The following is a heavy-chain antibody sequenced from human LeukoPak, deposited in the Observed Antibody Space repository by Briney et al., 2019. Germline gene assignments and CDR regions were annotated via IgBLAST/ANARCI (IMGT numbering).Heavy chain of an antibody. CDR1: GGSISSSSYY. J-gene: IGHJ4*02. CDR2: IYYSGST. Sequence: PSETLSLTCTVSGGSISSSSYYWGWIRQPPGKGLEWIGSIYYSGSTYYNPSLKSRVTISVDTSKNQFSLKLSSVTAADTAVYYCARGGITMVRGVMTDYWGQGTLVTVSS. D-gene: IGHD3-10*01. CDR3: ARGGITMVRGVMTDY. V-gene: IGHV4-39*01.